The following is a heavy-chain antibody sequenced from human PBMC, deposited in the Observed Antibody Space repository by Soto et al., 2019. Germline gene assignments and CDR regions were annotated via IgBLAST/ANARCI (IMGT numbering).Heavy chain of an antibody. CDR2: INHSGST. Sequence: QVQLQQWGAGLLKPSETLSLTCAVYGGSFSGYYWSWIRQPPGKGLEWIGEINHSGSTNYNPSLKSRVTISVDTSKNQFSLKLSSVTAADTAVYYCARGTIWSGYYTMFYYFDYWGQGTLVTVSS. J-gene: IGHJ4*02. CDR3: ARGTIWSGYYTMFYYFDY. CDR1: GGSFSGYY. D-gene: IGHD3-3*01. V-gene: IGHV4-34*01.